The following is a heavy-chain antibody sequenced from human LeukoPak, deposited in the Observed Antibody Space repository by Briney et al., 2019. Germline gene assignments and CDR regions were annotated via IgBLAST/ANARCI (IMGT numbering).Heavy chain of an antibody. D-gene: IGHD1-26*01. J-gene: IGHJ3*02. V-gene: IGHV4-59*01. CDR2: IYYNGGT. CDR1: VGSITFYS. CDR3: ARAKRWENDAFDI. Sequence: SETLSLTCDVSVGSITFYSWSWIRQPPGKGLEWIGYIYYNGGTDYNPSLHSRATVSVDTSKNQLSLKLTSVTAADTAVYFCARAKRWENDAFDIWGQGKTVIVSS.